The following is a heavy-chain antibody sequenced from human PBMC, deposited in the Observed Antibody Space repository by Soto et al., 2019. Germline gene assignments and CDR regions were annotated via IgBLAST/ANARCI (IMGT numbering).Heavy chain of an antibody. J-gene: IGHJ4*02. CDR3: AKEMVGATNFDY. D-gene: IGHD1-26*01. CDR2: ISYDGSNK. Sequence: QVQLVESGGGVVQPGRSLRLSCAASGFTFSSYCMHWVRQAPGKGLEWVAVISYDGSNKYYADSVKGRFTISRDNSKNTLYLQMNSLRAEDTAVYYCAKEMVGATNFDYWGQGTLVTVSS. CDR1: GFTFSSYC. V-gene: IGHV3-30*18.